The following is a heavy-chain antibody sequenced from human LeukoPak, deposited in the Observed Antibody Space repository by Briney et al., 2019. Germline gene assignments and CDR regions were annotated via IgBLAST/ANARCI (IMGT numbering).Heavy chain of an antibody. J-gene: IGHJ3*02. CDR2: ISYSGST. CDR1: GVSINRYY. Sequence: SETLSLTCTVSGVSINRYYWSWIRQTPGKGLEWIGGISYSGSTDYNPSLKSRVTISIDTSNNQFSLKLSSVTAAGTAVYYCATNAGPAALVVIDICGQGAIVIVSS. D-gene: IGHD2-2*01. V-gene: IGHV4-59*08. CDR3: ATNAGPAALVVIDI.